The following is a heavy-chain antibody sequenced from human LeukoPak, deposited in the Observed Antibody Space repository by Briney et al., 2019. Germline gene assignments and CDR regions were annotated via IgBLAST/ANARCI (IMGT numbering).Heavy chain of an antibody. V-gene: IGHV4-59*01. CDR3: ARVIAAAGTEWFDP. D-gene: IGHD6-13*01. J-gene: IGHJ5*02. Sequence: SETLSLTCTVSGGSISGYYWSWIRQPPGKGLEWIGYIYYSGSTNYNPSLKSRVTISVDTSKNQFSLKLSSVTAADTAVYYCARVIAAAGTEWFDPWGQGTLVSVSS. CDR2: IYYSGST. CDR1: GGSISGYY.